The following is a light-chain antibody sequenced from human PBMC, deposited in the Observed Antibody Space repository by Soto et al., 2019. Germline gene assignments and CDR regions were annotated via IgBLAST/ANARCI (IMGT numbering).Light chain of an antibody. CDR2: EVS. J-gene: IGLJ1*01. CDR1: SSDVGSYNL. CDR3: CSYAGSNTYV. Sequence: QSVLTQPASVSESPGQSITISCTGTSSDVGSYNLVSWYQQHPGKAPKLMIYEVSKRPSGVSNRFSGSKSGNTASLTISGLQAEDEADYYCCSYAGSNTYVFGTGTKLTVL. V-gene: IGLV2-23*02.